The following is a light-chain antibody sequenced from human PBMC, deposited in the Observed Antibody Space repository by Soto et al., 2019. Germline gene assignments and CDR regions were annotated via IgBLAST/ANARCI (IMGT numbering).Light chain of an antibody. CDR1: PSVSGSN. CDR2: GAS. Sequence: IVLPQSPDTLSLSPGERATLSCRASPSVSGSNLAWYQQKPGQAPRLVIYGASSRATGIPDRFSGSGSGTDFTLTISRLEPEDFAVYYCQQYGSSPETFGQGTKV. J-gene: IGKJ1*01. CDR3: QQYGSSPET. V-gene: IGKV3-20*01.